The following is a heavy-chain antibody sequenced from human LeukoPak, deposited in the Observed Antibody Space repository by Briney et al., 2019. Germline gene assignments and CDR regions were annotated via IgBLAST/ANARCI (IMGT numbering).Heavy chain of an antibody. Sequence: GGSLRLSCAASGFTFSDSYMTWIRQAPGKGLEWVSYISNSGSSIYYADSVKGLFTTSRDNAKSSLYLQMNSLRAEDTAVYYCAKKGEKVAGTLAYYFDYWGQGTLVTVSS. CDR2: ISNSGSSI. V-gene: IGHV3-11*01. CDR1: GFTFSDSY. J-gene: IGHJ4*02. CDR3: AKKGEKVAGTLAYYFDY. D-gene: IGHD6-19*01.